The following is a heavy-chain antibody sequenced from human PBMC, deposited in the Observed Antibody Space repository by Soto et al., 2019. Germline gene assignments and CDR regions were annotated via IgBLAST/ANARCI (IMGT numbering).Heavy chain of an antibody. J-gene: IGHJ6*02. V-gene: IGHV1-8*01. CDR1: GYTFTSYD. Sequence: ASVKVSCKASGYTFTSYDINWVRQATGQGLEWMGWMNPNSGNTGYAQKFQGRVTMTRNTSISTAYMELSSLRSEDTAVYYCARVGDYCTNGVCYADTYYYYGMDVWGQGTTVTVSS. D-gene: IGHD2-8*01. CDR2: MNPNSGNT. CDR3: ARVGDYCTNGVCYADTYYYYGMDV.